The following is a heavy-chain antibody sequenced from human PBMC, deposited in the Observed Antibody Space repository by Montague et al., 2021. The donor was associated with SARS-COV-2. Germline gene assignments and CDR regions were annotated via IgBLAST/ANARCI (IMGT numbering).Heavy chain of an antibody. V-gene: IGHV4-34*01. D-gene: IGHD3-10*01. CDR1: GGSFSGYY. CDR2: INQSGRT. J-gene: IGHJ4*02. CDR3: ARRGSPVWGVTVSAELDY. Sequence: SETLSLTCAVYGGSFSGYYWSWIRQPPEKGLEWIGEINQSGRTNNNPSLKSRVIISVDTSKNQFSLKLSSVTAADTAVYYCARRGSPVWGVTVSAELDYWGQGTLVIVSS.